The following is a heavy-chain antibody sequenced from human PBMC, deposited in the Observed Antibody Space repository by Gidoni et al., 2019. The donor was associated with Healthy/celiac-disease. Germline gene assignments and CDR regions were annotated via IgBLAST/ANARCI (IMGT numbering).Heavy chain of an antibody. V-gene: IGHV4-59*08. CDR1: GGSISSYY. D-gene: IGHD1-7*01. J-gene: IGHJ5*02. CDR2: IYYSGST. Sequence: QVQLQESGPGLVKPSETLSLTCTVPGGSISSYYWSWIRQPPGKGLEWIGYIYYSGSTNYNPSLKSRVTISVDTSKNQFSLKLSSVTAADTAVYYCARGGNWNYGWFDPWGQGTLVTVSS. CDR3: ARGGNWNYGWFDP.